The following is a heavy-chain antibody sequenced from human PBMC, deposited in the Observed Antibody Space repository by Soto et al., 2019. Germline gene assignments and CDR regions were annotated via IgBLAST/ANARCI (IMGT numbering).Heavy chain of an antibody. V-gene: IGHV1-8*01. Sequence: ASVKVSCKASGYTFTSYDINWVRQATGQGLEWMGWMNPNSGNTGYAQKFQGRVTMTRNTSISTAYMELSSLRSEDTAVYYCARGGGVYDFWSGYYLYYYYYYMDVWGKGTTVTVSS. CDR3: ARGGGVYDFWSGYYLYYYYYYMDV. D-gene: IGHD3-3*01. CDR2: MNPNSGNT. J-gene: IGHJ6*03. CDR1: GYTFTSYD.